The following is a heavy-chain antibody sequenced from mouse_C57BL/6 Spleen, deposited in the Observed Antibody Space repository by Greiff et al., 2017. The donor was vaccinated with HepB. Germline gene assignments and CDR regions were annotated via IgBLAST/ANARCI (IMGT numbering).Heavy chain of an antibody. Sequence: VQLQQSGTVLARPGASVKMSCKTSGYTFTSYWMHWVKQRPGQGLEWIGAIYPGNSDTSYNQKFKGKAKLTAVTSASTAYMELSSLTNEDSAVYYCTREPFITTVVATEYFDVWGTGTTVTVSS. CDR2: IYPGNSDT. V-gene: IGHV1-5*01. D-gene: IGHD1-1*01. CDR1: GYTFTSYW. CDR3: TREPFITTVVATEYFDV. J-gene: IGHJ1*03.